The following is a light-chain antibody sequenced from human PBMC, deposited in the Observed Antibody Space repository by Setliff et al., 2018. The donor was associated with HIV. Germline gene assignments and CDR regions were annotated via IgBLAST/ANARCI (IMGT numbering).Light chain of an antibody. Sequence: QSALTQPASVSGSPGQSITISCTGTSSDIGAYNYVSWYKQHPGKAPKVMIYDVRKRPSGVSNRFSGSKSGNTASLTISGLQAEDEAAYYCSSYVNINTLVFGTGTKVTV. V-gene: IGLV2-14*03. CDR3: SSYVNINTLV. CDR2: DVR. CDR1: SSDIGAYNY. J-gene: IGLJ1*01.